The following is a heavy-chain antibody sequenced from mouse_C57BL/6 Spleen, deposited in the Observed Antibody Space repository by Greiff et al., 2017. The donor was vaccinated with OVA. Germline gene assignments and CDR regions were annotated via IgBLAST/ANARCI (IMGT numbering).Heavy chain of an antibody. CDR2: ISSGSSTI. J-gene: IGHJ1*03. V-gene: IGHV5-17*01. D-gene: IGHD1-1*01. CDR3: ARAYGSSYWYFDV. Sequence: EVKLMESGGGLVKPGGSLKLSCAASGFPFSDYGMHWVRQAPEKGLEWVAYISSGSSTIYYADTVKGRFTISRDNAKNTLFLQMTSLRSEDTAMYYCARAYGSSYWYFDVWGTGTTVTVSS. CDR1: GFPFSDYG.